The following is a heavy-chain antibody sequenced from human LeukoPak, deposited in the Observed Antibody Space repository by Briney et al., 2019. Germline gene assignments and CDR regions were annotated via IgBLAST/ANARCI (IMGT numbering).Heavy chain of an antibody. CDR2: IYYSGST. CDR3: ARVAYCSGGSCYSVDY. Sequence: PSETLSLTCTVSGASISNYYWGWVRQPPGKGLEWIGSIYYSGSTYYNPSLKSRVTISVDTSKNQFSLKLSSVTAADTAVYYCARVAYCSGGSCYSVDYWGQGTLVTVSS. CDR1: GASISNYY. J-gene: IGHJ4*02. V-gene: IGHV4-39*07. D-gene: IGHD2-15*01.